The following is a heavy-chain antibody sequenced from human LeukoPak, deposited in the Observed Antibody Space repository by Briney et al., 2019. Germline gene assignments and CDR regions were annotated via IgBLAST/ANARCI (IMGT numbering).Heavy chain of an antibody. J-gene: IGHJ4*02. V-gene: IGHV3-21*01. D-gene: IGHD5-24*01. CDR2: ISSSSSYI. CDR3: AGENYPRGCGY. CDR1: GFTFSSYS. Sequence: GGSLRLSCAASGFTFSSYSMNWVRQAPGKGLEWVSPISSSSSYIYYADSVKGRFTISRDNAKNSLYLQMNSLRAEDTAVYYCAGENYPRGCGYWGQGTLVTVSS.